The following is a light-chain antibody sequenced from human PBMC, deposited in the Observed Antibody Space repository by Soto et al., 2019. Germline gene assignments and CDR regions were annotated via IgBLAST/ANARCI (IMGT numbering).Light chain of an antibody. CDR2: DAS. V-gene: IGKV3-11*01. J-gene: IGKJ1*01. CDR3: QQRSNWWT. Sequence: EIVLTQSPATLSLSPGERATLSCRASQSVSSYLAWYQQKPGQAPRLLIYDASNRATGIPARFSGNGSGTDFTLTISSLEPEDFAVYYCQQRSNWWTFGQGT. CDR1: QSVSSY.